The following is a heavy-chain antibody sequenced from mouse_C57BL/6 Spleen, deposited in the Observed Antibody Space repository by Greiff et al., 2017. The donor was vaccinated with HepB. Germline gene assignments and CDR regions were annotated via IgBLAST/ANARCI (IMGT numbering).Heavy chain of an antibody. CDR2: IDPNSGGT. D-gene: IGHD2-5*01. J-gene: IGHJ2*01. CDR1: GYTFTSYW. V-gene: IGHV1-62-3*01. Sequence: QVQLQQPGAELVKPGASVKLSCKASGYTFTSYWMHWVKQRPGRGLEWIGRIDPNSGGTKYNEKFKGKATLTADKSSSTAYMQLNSLTSEDSAVYFCARGIVTTLDFDYWGQGTTLTVSS. CDR3: ARGIVTTLDFDY.